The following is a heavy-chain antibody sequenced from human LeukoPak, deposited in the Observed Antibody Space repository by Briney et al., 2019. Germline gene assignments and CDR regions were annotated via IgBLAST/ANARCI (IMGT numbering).Heavy chain of an antibody. V-gene: IGHV4-59*13. J-gene: IGHJ6*03. CDR2: IYYSEST. Sequence: SETLSLTCTVSGDSISSYYWSWIRQPPGKGLEWIGYIYYSESTYYNPSLKSRVTTSVDTSKNQFSLKLTSVTAADTAVYYCAIGLLKGQLHLGYSYYMDVWGKGTTITVSS. D-gene: IGHD2-2*01. CDR3: AIGLLKGQLHLGYSYYMDV. CDR1: GDSISSYY.